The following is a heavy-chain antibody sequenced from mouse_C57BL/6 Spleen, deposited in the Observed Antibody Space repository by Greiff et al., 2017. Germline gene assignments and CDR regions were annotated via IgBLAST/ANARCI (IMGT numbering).Heavy chain of an antibody. CDR1: GYTFTSYG. Sequence: VQLQQSGPELVKPGASVKLSCKASGYTFTSYGMNWVKQRPGQGLEWIGWIYPSDGSTNYNEKFKGKATLTVDTSSSTAYMQLRSLTSEDSAVYCCARYGSSCEGDFADWGTGTTVTVSS. CDR3: ARYGSSCEGDFAD. CDR2: IYPSDGST. V-gene: IGHV1-85*01. J-gene: IGHJ1*03. D-gene: IGHD1-1*01.